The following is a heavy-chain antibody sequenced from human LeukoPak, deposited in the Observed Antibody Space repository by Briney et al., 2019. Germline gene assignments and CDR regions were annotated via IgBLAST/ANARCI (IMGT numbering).Heavy chain of an antibody. D-gene: IGHD6-13*01. J-gene: IGHJ5*02. V-gene: IGHV4-39*01. CDR2: IYYSGST. Sequence: SETLSLTCTVSGGSISSSSSYWGWIRQPPGKGLEWIGSIYYSGSTYYNPSLKSRVTISVDTSKNQFSLKLSSVTAADTAVYYCARQRSSRWYNWFDPWGQGTLVTVSS. CDR1: GGSISSSSSY. CDR3: ARQRSSRWYNWFDP.